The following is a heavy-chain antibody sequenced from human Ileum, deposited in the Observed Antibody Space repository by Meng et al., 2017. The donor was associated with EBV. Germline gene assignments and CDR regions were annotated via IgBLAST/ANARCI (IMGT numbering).Heavy chain of an antibody. CDR3: AMGPDYAKTGY. V-gene: IGHV4-39*01. CDR2: ICYTDYT. D-gene: IGHD4-17*01. CDR1: GGSISSSNYC. Sequence: HLLLPGSGPGLVKPSETLSLTCSVSGGSISSSNYCWGWIRQPPGKGLEWIQSICYTDYTYYNPSLKSRVTISADKSKNQFSLRLNSLTAADTAVYYCAMGPDYAKTGYWGQGTLVTVSS. J-gene: IGHJ4*02.